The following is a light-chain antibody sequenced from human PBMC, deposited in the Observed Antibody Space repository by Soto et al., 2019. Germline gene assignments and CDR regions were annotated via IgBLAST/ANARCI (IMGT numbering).Light chain of an antibody. Sequence: EIVLTQSPGTLSLSPGERATLSCRASQSVSSSYLAWYQQKPGQAPRLLIYGASSRATGIPDRFSGSGSGTDFTLTISRLEAEDFAVYYCQQYGSSRWKFGPRTKVEIK. V-gene: IGKV3-20*01. CDR2: GAS. CDR1: QSVSSSY. J-gene: IGKJ1*01. CDR3: QQYGSSRWK.